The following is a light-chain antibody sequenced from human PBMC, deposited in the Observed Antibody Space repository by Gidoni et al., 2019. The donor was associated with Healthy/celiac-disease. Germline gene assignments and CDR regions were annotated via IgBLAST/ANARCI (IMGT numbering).Light chain of an antibody. J-gene: IGKJ3*01. CDR1: QSVSSSY. CDR3: QQYGSSPLFT. CDR2: GAS. V-gene: IGKV3-20*01. Sequence: EIVLTQSPGTLSLSPGERATLSCRASQSVSSSYLAWYQQKPGQAPRLLIYGASSRATGIPDRFSGRGSVTDFTLTISRLEPEDFAVYYCQQYGSSPLFTFGPGTKVDIK.